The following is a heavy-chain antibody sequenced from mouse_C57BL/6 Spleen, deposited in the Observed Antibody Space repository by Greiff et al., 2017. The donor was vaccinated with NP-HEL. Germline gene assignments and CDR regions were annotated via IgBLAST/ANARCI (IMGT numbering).Heavy chain of an antibody. Sequence: QVQLKQSGPELVKPGASVKISCKASGYTFTDYYINWVKQRPGQGLEWIGWIFPGSGSTYYNEKFKGKATLTVDKSSSTAYMLLSSLTSEDSAVYFCARDGDYYGSSYRYFDVWGTGTTVTVSS. J-gene: IGHJ1*03. D-gene: IGHD1-1*01. CDR1: GYTFTDYY. V-gene: IGHV1-75*01. CDR2: IFPGSGST. CDR3: ARDGDYYGSSYRYFDV.